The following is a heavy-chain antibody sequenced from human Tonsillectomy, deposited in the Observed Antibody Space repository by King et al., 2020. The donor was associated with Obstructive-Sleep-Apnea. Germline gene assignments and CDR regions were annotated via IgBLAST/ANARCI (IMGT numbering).Heavy chain of an antibody. D-gene: IGHD6-19*01. CDR2: IDPSDSYT. CDR1: GYSFTSYW. J-gene: IGHJ4*02. Sequence: VQLVESGAEVKKPGESLRISCKGSGYSFTSYWISWVRQMPGKGLEWMGRIDPSDSYTNYSPSFQGHVTISADKSISTAYLQWSSLKASDTAMYYCYGGNGWYGGHDYWGQGTLVTVSS. CDR3: YGGNGWYGGHDY. V-gene: IGHV5-10-1*03.